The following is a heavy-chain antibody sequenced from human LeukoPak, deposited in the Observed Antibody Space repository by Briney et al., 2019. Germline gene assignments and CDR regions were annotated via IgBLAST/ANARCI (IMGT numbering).Heavy chain of an antibody. CDR3: ARNYYDTSASYPY. CDR1: GFTFSRYS. J-gene: IGHJ4*02. Sequence: HPGGSLRLSCAASGFTFSRYSLNWVRQAPGKGLEWISYISSSGNTIYYADSVKGRFTISRDNAEDSLYLQMNSLRAEDTAVYYCARNYYDTSASYPYWGQETLVTVSS. D-gene: IGHD3-22*01. CDR2: ISSSGNTI. V-gene: IGHV3-48*01.